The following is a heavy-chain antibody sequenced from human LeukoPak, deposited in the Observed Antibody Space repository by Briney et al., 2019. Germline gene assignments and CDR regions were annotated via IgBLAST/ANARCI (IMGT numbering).Heavy chain of an antibody. J-gene: IGHJ5*02. CDR2: IYYSGSAYGLIYNDATT. Sequence: PSETLSLTCTVSGDSVSSGTYYWGWIRQPPGKGLEWIGIIYYSGSAYGLIYNDATTYYTPSLRSRLTISMDTSKNQFSLKLNSVTAADTAFYYCATITLYSSTGTPNWFDPWGQGTLVTVSS. CDR3: ATITLYSSTGTPNWFDP. D-gene: IGHD3-10*01. CDR1: GDSVSSGTYY. V-gene: IGHV4-39*07.